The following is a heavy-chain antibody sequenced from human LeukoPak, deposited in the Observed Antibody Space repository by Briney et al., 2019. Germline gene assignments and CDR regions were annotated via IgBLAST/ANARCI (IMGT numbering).Heavy chain of an antibody. D-gene: IGHD6-19*01. CDR3: ARLRAGDYFDY. CDR1: GFTFSTYW. V-gene: IGHV3-7*04. CDR2: IKEDGSEK. Sequence: GGSLRLSCAVSGFTFSTYWMSWVRQAPGKGLEWVANIKEDGSEKYYVDSVKGRLTISRDTAKSSLYLQMNSLRAEDTAVYYCARLRAGDYFDYWGQGTLVTVSS. J-gene: IGHJ4*02.